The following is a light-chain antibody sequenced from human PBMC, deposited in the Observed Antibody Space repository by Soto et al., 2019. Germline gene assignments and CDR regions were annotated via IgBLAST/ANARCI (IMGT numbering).Light chain of an antibody. J-gene: IGKJ4*01. CDR1: QSVSSD. V-gene: IGKV3-15*01. CDR2: SAF. Sequence: EIVMTQSPATLSMFPGERATLSCRASQSVSSDLGWYQQKPGQAPRLLIHSAFIRAAGVPARFSGSGSGTEFTLTISSLQSEDSAVYYCQQYNDWPLTFGGGTKVEIQ. CDR3: QQYNDWPLT.